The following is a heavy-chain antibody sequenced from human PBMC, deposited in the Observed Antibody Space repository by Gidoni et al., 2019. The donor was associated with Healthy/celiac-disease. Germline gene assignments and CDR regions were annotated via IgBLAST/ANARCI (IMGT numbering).Heavy chain of an antibody. CDR1: GFTFDDYA. V-gene: IGHV3-9*01. J-gene: IGHJ3*02. Sequence: EVQLVESGGGLVQPGRSLRLSCAASGFTFDDYAMHWVRQAPGKGLEWVSGISWNSGSIGYADSVKGRFTISRDNAKNSLYLQMNSLRAEDTALYYCAINYYGSGSYWGAFDIWGQGTMVTVSS. CDR3: AINYYGSGSYWGAFDI. CDR2: ISWNSGSI. D-gene: IGHD3-10*01.